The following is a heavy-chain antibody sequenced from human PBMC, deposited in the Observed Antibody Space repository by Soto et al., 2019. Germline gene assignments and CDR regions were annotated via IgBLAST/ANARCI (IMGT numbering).Heavy chain of an antibody. J-gene: IGHJ5*02. CDR2: IYYSGGT. Sequence: SETLSLTCTVSGASIGSGDYYWSWIRQHKGKGLEWIGYIYYSGGTYYNPSLKSRVTISVDTSKNQFSLELSSVTAADTAVYYCASIYDSSGYYYGNNWFDPWGQGTLVTVSS. CDR1: GASIGSGDYY. V-gene: IGHV4-31*02. D-gene: IGHD3-22*01. CDR3: ASIYDSSGYYYGNNWFDP.